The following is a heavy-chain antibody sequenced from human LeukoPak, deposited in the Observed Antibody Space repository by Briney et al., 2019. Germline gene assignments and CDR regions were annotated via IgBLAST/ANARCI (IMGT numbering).Heavy chain of an antibody. Sequence: GGSLRLSCAASGFTFSNYSMNWVRQAPGKGLEWVSSIGSSSHYRYYGDTVKGRFIISRDNAKNSLFLQMNSLRAEDTAVYYCARSCGGDCYSDYWGQGTLVTVSS. V-gene: IGHV3-21*01. CDR1: GFTFSNYS. CDR2: IGSSSHYR. J-gene: IGHJ4*02. D-gene: IGHD2-21*02. CDR3: ARSCGGDCYSDY.